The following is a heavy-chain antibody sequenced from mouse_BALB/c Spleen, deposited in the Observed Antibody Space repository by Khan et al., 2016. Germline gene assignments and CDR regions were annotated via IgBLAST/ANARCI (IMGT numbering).Heavy chain of an antibody. D-gene: IGHD2-4*01. V-gene: IGHV9-1*02. CDR2: INTYTGEL. J-gene: IGHJ4*01. Sequence: VESGPELKKPGETVKISCKASGYTFTNYGMNWVKQAPGKGLKWMGWINTYTGELTYADDFKGRFAFSLETFASSTYLQINILKNEDMATYFCAMEITRKRHAMDYWGQETTVTVSS. CDR3: AMEITRKRHAMDY. CDR1: GYTFTNYG.